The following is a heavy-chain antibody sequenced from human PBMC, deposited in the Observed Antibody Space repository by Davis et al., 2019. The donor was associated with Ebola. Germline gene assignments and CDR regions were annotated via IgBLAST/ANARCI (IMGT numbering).Heavy chain of an antibody. CDR2: INWNGNFI. J-gene: IGHJ4*02. D-gene: IGHD3-10*01. Sequence: GGSLRLSCAASGFSFEGYAMYWVRQAPGRGLDWVSTINWNGNFIDYADSVRGRFTISRDNSKNTLFLQMNNLRVEDTAVYYCARSYYGGDYLDYWGQGTLVTVSS. CDR3: ARSYYGGDYLDY. V-gene: IGHV3-23*05. CDR1: GFSFEGYA.